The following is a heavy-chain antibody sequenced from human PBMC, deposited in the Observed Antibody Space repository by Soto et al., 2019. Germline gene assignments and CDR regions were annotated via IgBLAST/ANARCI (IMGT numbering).Heavy chain of an antibody. CDR2: ISYDGSNK. D-gene: IGHD5-18*01. V-gene: IGHV3-30*18. CDR3: AKSDRNSYGYYYGMDV. J-gene: IGHJ6*02. CDR1: GFTFSRYV. Sequence: GGFLRLSCAASGFTFSRYVMHWVRQAPGKGLEWVAVISYDGSNKYYVDSVKGRFTISRDNSKNTLYLQMNSLRGEDTAVYYCAKSDRNSYGYYYGMDVWGQGTTVTVSS.